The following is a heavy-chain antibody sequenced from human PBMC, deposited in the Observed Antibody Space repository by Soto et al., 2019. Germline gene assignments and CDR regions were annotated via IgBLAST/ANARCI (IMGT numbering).Heavy chain of an antibody. J-gene: IGHJ6*02. CDR3: ARVEYQRVYYHYSGRDV. CDR1: GGSISSFH. Sequence: PSETLSLPCTVSGGSISSFHWSWIRQPPGKGLEWIGYIYWSGGTNYNPSLKSRVTISVDTSKNQFSLKLSSVTAADTAVYDFARVEYQRVYYHYSGRDVWCQGTTVIVSS. CDR2: IYWSGGT. V-gene: IGHV4-59*01. D-gene: IGHD6-6*01.